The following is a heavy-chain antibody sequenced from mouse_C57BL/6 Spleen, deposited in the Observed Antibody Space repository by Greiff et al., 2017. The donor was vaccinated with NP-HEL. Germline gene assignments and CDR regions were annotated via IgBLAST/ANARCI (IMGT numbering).Heavy chain of an antibody. Sequence: EVQLQQSGAELVRPGASVKLSCTASGFNIKDDYMHWVKQRPEQGLEWIGWIDPENGDTEYASKFQGKATITADTSSNTAYLQLSSLTSEDTAVYYGTTSGYGSSHWYFDVWGTGTTVTVSS. CDR2: IDPENGDT. D-gene: IGHD1-1*01. V-gene: IGHV14-4*01. CDR3: TTSGYGSSHWYFDV. J-gene: IGHJ1*03. CDR1: GFNIKDDY.